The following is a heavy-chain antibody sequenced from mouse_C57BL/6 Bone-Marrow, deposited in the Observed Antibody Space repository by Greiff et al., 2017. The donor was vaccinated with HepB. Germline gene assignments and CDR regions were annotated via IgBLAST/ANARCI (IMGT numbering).Heavy chain of an antibody. CDR2: IDPSASYT. Sequence: QVQLQQPGAELVRPGTSVKLSCKASGYTFTSSWLHWVKQRPGQGLEWIGVIDPSASYTNYNQKFKGKATLTVDTSSSTAYMQLSSLTSEDSAVYDCASTAQATRDYAMDYWGQGTSVTVSS. V-gene: IGHV1-59*01. D-gene: IGHD3-2*02. CDR1: GYTFTSSW. J-gene: IGHJ4*01. CDR3: ASTAQATRDYAMDY.